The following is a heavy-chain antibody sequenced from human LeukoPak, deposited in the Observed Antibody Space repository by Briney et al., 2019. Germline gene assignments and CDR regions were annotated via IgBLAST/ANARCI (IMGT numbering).Heavy chain of an antibody. V-gene: IGHV3-7*01. CDR2: IKQDRSEK. Sequence: GGSLRLSCAASGFTFSNYWMSWVRQAPGKGLEWVAKIKQDRSEKYYVDPMNGRFTISKDNAKNPMYQQMNSLKAEDTAVYYCASGVHYFDYWGQGTLVTVSS. J-gene: IGHJ4*02. D-gene: IGHD3-10*01. CDR3: ASGVHYFDY. CDR1: GFTFSNYW.